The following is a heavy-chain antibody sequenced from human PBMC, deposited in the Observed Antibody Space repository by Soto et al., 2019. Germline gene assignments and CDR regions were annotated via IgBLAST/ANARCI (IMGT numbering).Heavy chain of an antibody. Sequence: QSGGSLRLSCAASGFTFSNYAMNWVRQAPGKGLEWVSGISGSALNTYYADSVEGRFAIFRDNSKNTVYLQMDSPRAEDTAVYYCAKSGYYDSSGNFDSWGRGTLVTVSS. CDR2: ISGSALNT. CDR3: AKSGYYDSSGNFDS. CDR1: GFTFSNYA. V-gene: IGHV3-23*01. J-gene: IGHJ4*02. D-gene: IGHD3-22*01.